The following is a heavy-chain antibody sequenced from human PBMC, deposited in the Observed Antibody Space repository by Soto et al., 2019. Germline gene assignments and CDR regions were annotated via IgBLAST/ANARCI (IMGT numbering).Heavy chain of an antibody. CDR3: ARGYYHIFTGYYNNWFDP. J-gene: IGHJ5*02. CDR2: ISAYNGNT. Sequence: QVQLVQSGAEVKKPGASVKVSCKASGYTFTSYGISWVRQAPGQGLEWMGWISAYNGNTNYAQKLQGRVTMTTDTPTSTPYMELSSLRSDYTAVYYCARGYYHIFTGYYNNWFDPWGQGTLVTVSS. CDR1: GYTFTSYG. D-gene: IGHD3-9*01. V-gene: IGHV1-18*01.